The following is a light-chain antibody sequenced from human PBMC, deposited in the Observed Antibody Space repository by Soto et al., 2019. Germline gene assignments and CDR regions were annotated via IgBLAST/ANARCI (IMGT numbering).Light chain of an antibody. Sequence: SYELTQAPSVSVAPGQTARLTWGGNNIAIKSVHWYQQKPGQAPVLVVYDDGDRPSGIPERFSGSNSGNTATLTITRVEAGDEADYHCQVWDSSSDHRGVLGVGTKHTVL. CDR3: QVWDSSSDHRGV. CDR1: NIAIKS. V-gene: IGLV3-21*02. J-gene: IGLJ2*01. CDR2: DDG.